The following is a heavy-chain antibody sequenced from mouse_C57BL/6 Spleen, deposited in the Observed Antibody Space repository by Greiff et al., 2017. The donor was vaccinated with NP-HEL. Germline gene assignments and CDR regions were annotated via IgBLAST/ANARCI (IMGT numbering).Heavy chain of an antibody. CDR2: IDPSDSET. D-gene: IGHD6-2*01. Sequence: VQLKQPGAELVRPGSSVKLSCKASGYTFTSYWMHWVKQRPIQGLEWIGNIDPSDSETHYNQKFKDKATLTVDKSSSTAYMQLSSLTSEDSAVYYCAFSYYYAMDYWGQGTSVTVSS. CDR3: AFSYYYAMDY. J-gene: IGHJ4*01. V-gene: IGHV1-52*01. CDR1: GYTFTSYW.